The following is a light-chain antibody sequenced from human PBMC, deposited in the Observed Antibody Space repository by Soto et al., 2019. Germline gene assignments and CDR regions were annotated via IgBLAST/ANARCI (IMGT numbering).Light chain of an antibody. V-gene: IGLV2-8*01. CDR3: SSFASSNTWV. CDR1: SSDVGAYNY. CDR2: EVT. Sequence: QSALTQPPSASGSPGQSVTISCTGTSSDVGAYNYVSWYQQHAGKAPKLVIYEVTKRPSGVPDRFSGSKSANTASLTVSGLPAEDEADYYCSSFASSNTWVFGGGTKLTVL. J-gene: IGLJ3*02.